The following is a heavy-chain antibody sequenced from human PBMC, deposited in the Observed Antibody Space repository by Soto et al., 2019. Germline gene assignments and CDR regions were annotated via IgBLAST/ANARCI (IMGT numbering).Heavy chain of an antibody. J-gene: IGHJ3*02. Sequence: ASVKVSCKASGYTFTGYYMHWVRQAPGQGLEWMGWINPNSGGTNYAQKFQGWVTMTRDTSLSTAYMELGRVRSDDTDVYYCARELTDYYGSSGPRDAFDIWCQGIMVTVSS. CDR2: INPNSGGT. D-gene: IGHD3-22*01. CDR3: ARELTDYYGSSGPRDAFDI. CDR1: GYTFTGYY. V-gene: IGHV1-2*04.